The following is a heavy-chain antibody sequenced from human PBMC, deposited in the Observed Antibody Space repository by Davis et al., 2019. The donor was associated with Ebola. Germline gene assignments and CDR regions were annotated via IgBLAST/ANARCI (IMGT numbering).Heavy chain of an antibody. V-gene: IGHV4-59*01. CDR2: IYYSGST. J-gene: IGHJ6*02. CDR1: GGSISSYY. CDR3: AREDYYYGVDV. Sequence: SETLSLTCTVSGGSISSYYWSWIRQPPGKGLEWNGYIYYSGSTNYNPSLKSRVTISVDTSKNQFSLKLSSVTAADTAVYYCAREDYYYGVDVWGQGTTVTVSS.